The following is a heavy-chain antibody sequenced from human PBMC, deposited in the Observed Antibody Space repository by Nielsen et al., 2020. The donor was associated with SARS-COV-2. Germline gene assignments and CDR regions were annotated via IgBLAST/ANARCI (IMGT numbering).Heavy chain of an antibody. Sequence: GESLKISCAASGFTVSSNYMSWVRQAPGKGLEWVSVIYSGGSTYYADSVKGRFTISRDNSKNTLYLQMSSLRAEDTAVYYCVKDREYSSSLGFDYWGQGTLVTVSS. CDR2: IYSGGST. CDR1: GFTVSSNY. V-gene: IGHV3-66*01. D-gene: IGHD6-6*01. J-gene: IGHJ4*02. CDR3: VKDREYSSSLGFDY.